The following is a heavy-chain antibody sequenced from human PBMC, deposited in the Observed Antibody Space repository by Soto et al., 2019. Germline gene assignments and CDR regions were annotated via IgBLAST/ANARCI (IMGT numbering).Heavy chain of an antibody. CDR1: GFTFSGSA. CDR3: TRLVFTTGYSSGWPDNWFDP. D-gene: IGHD6-19*01. J-gene: IGHJ5*02. CDR2: IRSKANSYAT. Sequence: VGSLRLSCAASGFTFSGSAMHWVRQASGKGLEWVGRIRSKANSYATAYAASVKGRFTISRDDSKNTAYLQMTSLKTEDTAVYYCTRLVFTTGYSSGWPDNWFDPWGQGTLVTVSS. V-gene: IGHV3-73*01.